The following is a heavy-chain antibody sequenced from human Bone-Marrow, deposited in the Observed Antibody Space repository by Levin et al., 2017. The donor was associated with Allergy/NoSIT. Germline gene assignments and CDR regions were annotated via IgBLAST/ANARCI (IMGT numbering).Heavy chain of an antibody. Sequence: LSLPCVASGFPFRKHTMNWVRQAPGKGLEWVSSISTESSYITYADSVSGRFTISRDNARNSMYLQMNNLRVEDTAVYYCARRDYYYYGMDVWGQGTTVTVSS. CDR2: ISTESSYI. CDR1: GFPFRKHT. V-gene: IGHV3-21*06. J-gene: IGHJ6*02. CDR3: ARRDYYYYGMDV.